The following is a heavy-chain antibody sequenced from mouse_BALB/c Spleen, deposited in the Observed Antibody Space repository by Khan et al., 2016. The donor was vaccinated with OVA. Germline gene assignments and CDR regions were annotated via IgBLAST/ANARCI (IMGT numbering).Heavy chain of an antibody. V-gene: IGHV1-77*01. CDR1: GCTFTDYI. CDR3: ARGGYSVFAF. D-gene: IGHD2-14*01. J-gene: IGHJ3*01. CDR2: IFPGSGTP. Sequence: QVQLQQPGPELVKPGASLKVSCKASGCTFTDYIIGWVKQSTRQGLEWIGDIFPGSGTPYYNENFKDKATLTADKSSNTAYMQLSSLTSEDSAVYVCARGGYSVFAFWGQGTLVTVSA.